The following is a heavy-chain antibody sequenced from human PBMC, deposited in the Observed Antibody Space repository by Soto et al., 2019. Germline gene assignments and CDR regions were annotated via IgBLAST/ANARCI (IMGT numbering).Heavy chain of an antibody. Sequence: QVQLVQSGAEVKKPGASVKVSCKASGYTFTTYGMSWVRQAPGQGLEWMGGISTYNGNTKYAERLQGRVTMTTDTTTSTAYMELRSLRSDDTAVYYCARGPTDYYDNSGNYFLDYWGQGTLVTVSS. V-gene: IGHV1-18*01. D-gene: IGHD3-22*01. J-gene: IGHJ4*02. CDR3: ARGPTDYYDNSGNYFLDY. CDR2: ISTYNGNT. CDR1: GYTFTTYG.